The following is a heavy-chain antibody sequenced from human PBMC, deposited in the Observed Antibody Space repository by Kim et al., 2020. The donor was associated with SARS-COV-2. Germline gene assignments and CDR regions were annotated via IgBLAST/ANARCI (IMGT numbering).Heavy chain of an antibody. D-gene: IGHD6-13*01. Sequence: SETLSLTCTVSGGSISSGGYYWSWIRQHPGKGLEWIGYIYYSGSTYYNPSLKSRVTISVDTSKNQFSLKLSSVTAADTAVYYCARVAAAGSGGRYYYYYGMDVWGQGTTVTVSS. V-gene: IGHV4-31*03. CDR2: IYYSGST. CDR1: GGSISSGGYY. CDR3: ARVAAAGSGGRYYYYYGMDV. J-gene: IGHJ6*02.